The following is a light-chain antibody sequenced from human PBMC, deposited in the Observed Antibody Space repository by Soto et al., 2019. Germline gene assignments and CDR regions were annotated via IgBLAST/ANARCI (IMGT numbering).Light chain of an antibody. Sequence: DIQMTQSPSSLSASVGDRVTITCRASQSISSYLNWYQQKPGKAPKLLIYAASSLQSGVPSRFSGSGSGTDSTLTISSLQPEDFATYYCQQGYSTPGTFAQGTKLEIK. V-gene: IGKV1-39*01. CDR2: AAS. CDR3: QQGYSTPGT. CDR1: QSISSY. J-gene: IGKJ2*01.